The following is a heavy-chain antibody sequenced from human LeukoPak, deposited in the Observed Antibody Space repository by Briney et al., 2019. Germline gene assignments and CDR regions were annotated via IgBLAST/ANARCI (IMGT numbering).Heavy chain of an antibody. CDR1: GYTFTGYY. J-gene: IGHJ4*02. CDR2: INPNSGGT. D-gene: IGHD3-22*01. V-gene: IGHV1-2*02. CDR3: AGDWLRSGYYYPLYYFDY. Sequence: ASVKVSCKASGYTFTGYYMHWVRQAPGQGLEWMGWINPNSGGTNYAQKLQGRVTMTRDMSTSTVYMELSSLRSEDTAVYYCAGDWLRSGYYYPLYYFDYWGQGTLVTVSS.